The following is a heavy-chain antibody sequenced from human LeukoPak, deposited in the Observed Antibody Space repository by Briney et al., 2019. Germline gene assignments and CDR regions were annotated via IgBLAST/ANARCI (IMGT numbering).Heavy chain of an antibody. CDR2: IYYSGST. D-gene: IGHD4-23*01. Sequence: SETLSLTCTVSGGSISSYCWSWIRQPPGKGLEWIGYIYYSGSTNYNPSLKSRVTISVDTSKNQFSLKLSSVTAADTAVYYCARGTVVTPFDYWGQGTLVTVSS. J-gene: IGHJ4*02. V-gene: IGHV4-59*01. CDR3: ARGTVVTPFDY. CDR1: GGSISSYC.